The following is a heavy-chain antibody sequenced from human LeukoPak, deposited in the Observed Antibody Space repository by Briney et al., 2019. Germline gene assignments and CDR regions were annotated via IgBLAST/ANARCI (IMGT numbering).Heavy chain of an antibody. CDR1: GFTFSSYA. CDR2: ISGGGGST. J-gene: IGHJ4*02. Sequence: GGSLRLSSAASGFTFSSYAMSWVRPAPGKGLEWVSAISGGGGSTYYADSVKGRFTISRDNSKNTLYLQMNSLRAEDTAVYCCAKDARIAVAGTLFDYWGQGTLVTVSS. V-gene: IGHV3-23*01. D-gene: IGHD6-19*01. CDR3: AKDARIAVAGTLFDY.